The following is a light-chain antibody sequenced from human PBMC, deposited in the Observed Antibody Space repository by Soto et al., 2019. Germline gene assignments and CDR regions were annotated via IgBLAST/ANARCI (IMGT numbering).Light chain of an antibody. CDR2: EVR. V-gene: IGLV2-14*01. CDR3: NSYTTTRTVV. J-gene: IGLJ2*01. CDR1: MRDVGAYNL. Sequence: QSVLTQPASVSGSAGQSITISCSGTMRDVGAYNLVSWYQQHPGTAPKLIIYEVRNRPSGISSRFSGSRSGNTASLTISGLQAEDEADYYCNSYTTTRTVVFGGGTKLTVL.